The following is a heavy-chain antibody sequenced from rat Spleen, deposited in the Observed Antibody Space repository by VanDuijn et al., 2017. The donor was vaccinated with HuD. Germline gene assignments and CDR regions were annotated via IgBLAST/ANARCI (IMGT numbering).Heavy chain of an antibody. J-gene: IGHJ3*01. D-gene: IGHD1-6*01. CDR2: ISYDGSST. V-gene: IGHV5-7*01. CDR3: ATGPRILRLDWFAY. Sequence: EVQLVESGGGLVQPGRSLKLSCAASGFTFSDYYMAWVRQAPTKGLEWVATISYDGSSTYYRDSVKGRFTISRDTAQNTLYLHMDSLTSEDTATYYCATGPRILRLDWFAYWGQGTLVTVSS. CDR1: GFTFSDYY.